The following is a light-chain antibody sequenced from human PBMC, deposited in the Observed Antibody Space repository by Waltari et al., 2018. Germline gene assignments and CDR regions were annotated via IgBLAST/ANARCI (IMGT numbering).Light chain of an antibody. CDR1: SSDVGTYDR. V-gene: IGLV2-18*02. Sequence: QSALTQPPSVSGSPGPSVTISCLATSSDVGTYDRISWYQQPPGTAPKLMIYEVRHRPSGVPDRFSGSKAGDTASLTISGLQAEDEADYYCSSYTSTIYVVFGGGTRLTVL. CDR2: EVR. CDR3: SSYTSTIYVV. J-gene: IGLJ2*01.